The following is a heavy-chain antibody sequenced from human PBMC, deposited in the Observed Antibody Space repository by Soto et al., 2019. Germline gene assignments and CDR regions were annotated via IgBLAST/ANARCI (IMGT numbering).Heavy chain of an antibody. Sequence: EVQLVESGGGLVQPWGSLRLSCAASGFTFSSYSMNWVRQAPGKGLERVSYISSSSSTIYYADSVKGRFTISSDNAKNSLYLQMNSMRDEDTAVYYCARGLYYYDSSGYWGYWGQGTLVTVSS. J-gene: IGHJ4*02. V-gene: IGHV3-48*02. CDR1: GFTFSSYS. D-gene: IGHD3-22*01. CDR3: ARGLYYYDSSGYWGY. CDR2: ISSSSSTI.